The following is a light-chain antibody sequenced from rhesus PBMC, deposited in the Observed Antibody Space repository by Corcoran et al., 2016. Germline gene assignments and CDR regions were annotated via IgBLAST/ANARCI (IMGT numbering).Light chain of an antibody. V-gene: IGKV1-22*01. J-gene: IGKJ1*01. CDR3: QQYSSSPWT. CDR1: QSISSW. Sequence: DIQMTQSPSSLSASVGDTVTITCRASQSISSWLAWYQQKPGKAPKLLIYKATALQSGVPSRFRGSGSGTYFTLTISSLQSEDFATYYWQQYSSSPWTFGQGTKVEIK. CDR2: KAT.